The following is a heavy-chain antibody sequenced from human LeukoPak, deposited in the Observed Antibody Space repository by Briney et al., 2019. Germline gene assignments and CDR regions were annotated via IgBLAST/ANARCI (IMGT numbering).Heavy chain of an antibody. CDR1: GYTFTSYG. V-gene: IGHV1-18*01. D-gene: IGHD3-16*01. CDR2: ISSNSDNT. CDR3: ARDWGSIKVISDY. J-gene: IGHJ4*02. Sequence: ASVKVSCKATGYTFTSYGFSRVRQAPGQGLEWMGWISSNSDNTKYAQKLQGRVTMTTDTSTSTAYMELRSLRSDDTAVYYCARDWGSIKVISDYWGQGTLVTVSS.